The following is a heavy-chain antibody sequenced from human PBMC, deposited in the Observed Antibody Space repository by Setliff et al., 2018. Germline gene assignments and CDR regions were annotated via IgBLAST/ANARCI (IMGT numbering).Heavy chain of an antibody. D-gene: IGHD3-10*01. V-gene: IGHV4-61*02. CDR3: AREAYYYGSGSYPLDY. Sequence: SETLSLTCTVSGGSISSGSYYWSWIRQPAGKGLEWIGRVSTSGSTNYNPSLKSRVTISVDTSKNQFSLKLSSVTAADTAVYYCAREAYYYGSGSYPLDYWGQGTLVTVS. CDR2: VSTSGST. CDR1: GGSISSGSYY. J-gene: IGHJ4*02.